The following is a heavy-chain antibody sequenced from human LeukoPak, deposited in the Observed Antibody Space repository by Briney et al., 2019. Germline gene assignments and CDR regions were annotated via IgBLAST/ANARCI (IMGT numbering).Heavy chain of an antibody. CDR1: GFTFSSYG. V-gene: IGHV3-30*18. CDR2: ISYDGSNK. CDR3: AKDQVDDYGDHDIDY. Sequence: GRSLRLSCAASGFTFSSYGMHWVRQAPGKGLEWVAVISYDGSNKYYADSVKGRFTISRDNSKNTLYLQMNSLRAEDTAVYYCAKDQVDDYGDHDIDYWGQGTLVTVSS. D-gene: IGHD4-17*01. J-gene: IGHJ4*02.